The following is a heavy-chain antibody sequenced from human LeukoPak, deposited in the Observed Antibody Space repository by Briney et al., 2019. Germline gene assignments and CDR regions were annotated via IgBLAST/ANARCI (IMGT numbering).Heavy chain of an antibody. D-gene: IGHD3-10*01. V-gene: IGHV3-66*01. J-gene: IGHJ4*02. CDR1: GFSVSTNY. Sequence: GGSLRLSCAASGFSVSTNYMSWVRQAPGKGLEWVSVIYSGDTTFYADSVRGKFTISRDNSKNTLYLQMNSLRAEDTAVYYCASILRSSSGYYFDDWGQGTLVTVSS. CDR3: ASILRSSSGYYFDD. CDR2: IYSGDTT.